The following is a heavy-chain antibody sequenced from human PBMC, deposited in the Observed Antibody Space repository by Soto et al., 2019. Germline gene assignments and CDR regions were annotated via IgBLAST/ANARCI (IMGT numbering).Heavy chain of an antibody. D-gene: IGHD6-19*01. V-gene: IGHV3-23*01. Sequence: GGSLRLSCEASGFTFSNYAMSWVRQAPGKRPEWVSSIIASGSNTYYADSVKGRFTISRDNSRNTLYLQMDNLRAEDTATYYCAKPVQWLVGSRIWGQGTQVTVSS. CDR1: GFTFSNYA. J-gene: IGHJ4*02. CDR3: AKPVQWLVGSRI. CDR2: IIASGSNT.